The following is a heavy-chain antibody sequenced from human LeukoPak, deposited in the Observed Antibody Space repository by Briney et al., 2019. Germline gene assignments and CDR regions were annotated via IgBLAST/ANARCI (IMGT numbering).Heavy chain of an antibody. V-gene: IGHV3-30*03. CDR2: ISYDGSNQ. J-gene: IGHJ3*02. CDR1: GFTFSNYG. Sequence: PGGSLRLSCAASGFTFSNYGMHWVRQTPGKGLEWVALISYDGSNQYYADSVKGRFTISRDNAKNSLYLQMNSLRAEDTALYYCARDYGDYVEDAFDIWGQGTMVTVSS. CDR3: ARDYGDYVEDAFDI. D-gene: IGHD4-17*01.